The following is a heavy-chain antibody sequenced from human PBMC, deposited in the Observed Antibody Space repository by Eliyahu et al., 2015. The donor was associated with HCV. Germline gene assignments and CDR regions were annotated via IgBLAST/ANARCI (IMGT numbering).Heavy chain of an antibody. CDR1: GYTFTSYY. CDR2: INPSGGST. J-gene: IGHJ4*02. D-gene: IGHD3-3*01. V-gene: IGHV1-46*01. CDR3: ARDGGTGIFLEWLPGGY. Sequence: QVQLVQSGAEVKKPGASVKVSCKASGYTFTSYYMHWVRQAPGQGLEWMGIINPSGGSTSYAQKFQGRVTMTRDTPTSTVYMELSSLRSEDTAVYYCARDGGTGIFLEWLPGGYWGQGTLVTVSS.